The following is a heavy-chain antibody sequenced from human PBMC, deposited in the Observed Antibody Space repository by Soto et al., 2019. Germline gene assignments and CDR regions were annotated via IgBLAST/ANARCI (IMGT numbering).Heavy chain of an antibody. Sequence: DVQLLESGGHLVQPGGSLRLSCAASGFTFSSYAMSWVRQAPGKGLEWVSSVSAGGDMTYYSDSVKGRFTISRDNSNNVLFLQRNSLRIEDTALYYCARGDRGGSGSPASYYYSGLDVWGQGTTVTVS. CDR1: GFTFSSYA. CDR2: VSAGGDMT. CDR3: ARGDRGGSGSPASYYYSGLDV. J-gene: IGHJ6*02. D-gene: IGHD2-15*01. V-gene: IGHV3-23*01.